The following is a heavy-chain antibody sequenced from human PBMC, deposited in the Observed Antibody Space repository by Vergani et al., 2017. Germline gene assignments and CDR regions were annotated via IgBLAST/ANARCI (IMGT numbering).Heavy chain of an antibody. CDR1: DSSIMTNPY. J-gene: IGHJ6*02. D-gene: IGHD3-10*01. V-gene: IGHV4-38-2*01. Sequence: QVQLQESRPGLVKPSETLTLTCDVSDSSIMTNPYWGWFRQSPGKGLEWIGCIHHSGDTHYNSSLKSRVSISIVSSSKFSLSLTSVTAADTAIYYCARHRGSGGFFPSSYFYGMGVWGHGTTVTVSS. CDR3: ARHRGSGGFFPSSYFYGMGV. CDR2: IHHSGDT.